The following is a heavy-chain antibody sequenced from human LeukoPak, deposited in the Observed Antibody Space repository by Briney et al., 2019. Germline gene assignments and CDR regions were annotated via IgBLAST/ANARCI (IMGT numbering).Heavy chain of an antibody. CDR1: GFTFSSYG. D-gene: IGHD3-22*01. Sequence: PGGSLRLSCAASGFTFSSYGMHWVRQAPGKGLEWVAVIWYDGSNKYYADSVMGRFTISRDNSKNTLYLQMNSLRAEDTAVYYCARVSYSRHYYGSSGYYYDGVDYWGQGTLVTVSS. CDR2: IWYDGSNK. V-gene: IGHV3-33*01. CDR3: ARVSYSRHYYGSSGYYYDGVDY. J-gene: IGHJ4*02.